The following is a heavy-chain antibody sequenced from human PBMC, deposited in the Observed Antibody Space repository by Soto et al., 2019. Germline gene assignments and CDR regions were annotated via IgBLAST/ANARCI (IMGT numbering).Heavy chain of an antibody. Sequence: SETPSLTCTVSGGSVSSGSYYWSWIRQPPGKGLEWIGYIYYSGSTNYNPSLKSRVTISVDTSKNQFSLKLSSVTAADTDVYYCARDKIAVSGTSRQFQGACAIWGQETTV. V-gene: IGHV4-61*01. CDR2: IYYSGST. D-gene: IGHD2-15*01. J-gene: IGHJ3*02. CDR3: ARDKIAVSGTSRQFQGACAI. CDR1: GGSVSSGSYY.